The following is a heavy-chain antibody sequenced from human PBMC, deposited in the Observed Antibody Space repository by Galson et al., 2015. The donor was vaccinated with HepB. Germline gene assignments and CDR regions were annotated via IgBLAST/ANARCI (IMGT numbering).Heavy chain of an antibody. CDR3: AKDREYSSSSPYNY. J-gene: IGHJ4*02. Sequence: SLRLSCAASGFTFSGYGMHWVRQAPGKGLEWVAVISYDGSNKYYADSVKGRFTISRDNSKNTLYLQMNSLRAEDTAVYYCAKDREYSSSSPYNYWGQGTLVTVSS. CDR2: ISYDGSNK. V-gene: IGHV3-30*18. CDR1: GFTFSGYG. D-gene: IGHD6-6*01.